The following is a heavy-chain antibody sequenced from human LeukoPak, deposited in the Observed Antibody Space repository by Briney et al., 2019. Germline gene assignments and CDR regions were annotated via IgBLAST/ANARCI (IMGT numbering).Heavy chain of an antibody. Sequence: SETLSLTCAVYGGSFSGYYWSWIRQPPGKGLEWIGEINHSGSTNYNPSLKSRVTISVDTSKNQFSLKLGSVTAADTAVYYCARRVYDSSGIDYWGQGTLVTVSS. CDR1: GGSFSGYY. J-gene: IGHJ4*02. D-gene: IGHD3-22*01. V-gene: IGHV4-34*01. CDR3: ARRVYDSSGIDY. CDR2: INHSGST.